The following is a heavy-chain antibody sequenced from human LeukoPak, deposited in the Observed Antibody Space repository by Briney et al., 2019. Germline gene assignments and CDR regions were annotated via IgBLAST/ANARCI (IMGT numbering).Heavy chain of an antibody. V-gene: IGHV1-18*01. Sequence: ASVKVSCKASGYTFTSYGISWVRQAPGQGLEWMGWISAYNGNTNYAQKLQGRVTMTTDTSMSTAYMELRSLRSDDTAVYYCARAVTILPPNDYYMDVWGKGTTVTVSS. J-gene: IGHJ6*03. CDR2: ISAYNGNT. D-gene: IGHD4-11*01. CDR1: GYTFTSYG. CDR3: ARAVTILPPNDYYMDV.